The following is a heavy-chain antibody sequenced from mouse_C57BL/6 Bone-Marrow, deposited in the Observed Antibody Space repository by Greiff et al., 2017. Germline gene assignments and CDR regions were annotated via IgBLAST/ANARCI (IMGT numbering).Heavy chain of an antibody. CDR3: ASYYGNSYWYFDV. CDR2: IHPNSGST. Sequence: QVQLQQPGAELVKPGASVKLSCKASGYTFTSYWMHWVKQRPGQGLEWIGMIHPNSGSTNYNEKFKSKATLTVDKSSSTAYMQLSSLTSEDSAVYYCASYYGNSYWYFDVWGTGTTVTVSS. V-gene: IGHV1-64*01. J-gene: IGHJ1*03. D-gene: IGHD2-1*01. CDR1: GYTFTSYW.